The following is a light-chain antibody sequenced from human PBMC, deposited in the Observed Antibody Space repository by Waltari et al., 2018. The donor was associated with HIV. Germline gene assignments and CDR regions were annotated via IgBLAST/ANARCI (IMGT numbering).Light chain of an antibody. CDR3: TSYTARNILM. CDR1: SRDIGYPIF. CDR2: GVT. Sequence: QSSLTQPASMSGSPGQTIAIPCTGSSRDIGYPIFLFWYQQRPGKAPRLLIYGVTLRASGIPGRFSGSKAENTASLTISGLQIEDEADYYCTSYTARNILMFGGGT. V-gene: IGLV2-14*01. J-gene: IGLJ3*02.